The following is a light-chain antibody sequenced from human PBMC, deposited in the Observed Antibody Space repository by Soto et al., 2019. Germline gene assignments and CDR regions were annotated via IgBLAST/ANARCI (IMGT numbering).Light chain of an antibody. J-gene: IGKJ2*01. CDR1: QSVSSSY. CDR3: QQYGSSPPYT. Sequence: EIVLTQSPGTLSLSPGERATLSCRASQSVSSSYLAWYQQKPGQDPMLRIYGASSRATGIPDRFSGSGSGTDFTVTISRLEPEDFAVYYCQQYGSSPPYTFGQGTKLEIK. CDR2: GAS. V-gene: IGKV3-20*01.